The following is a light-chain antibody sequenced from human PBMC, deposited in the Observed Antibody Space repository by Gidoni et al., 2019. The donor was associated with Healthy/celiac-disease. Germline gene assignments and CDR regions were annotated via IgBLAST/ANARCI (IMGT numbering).Light chain of an antibody. Sequence: EIVLTQSPATLSLSPGERATLSCRASQSVSSYLAWYQQKPGQAPRLLIYDGSNRATGVPARFSGSGSGTDFTLTIRSLEPEDFAVYYCQQRSNWPPTFGQGTKVEIK. CDR1: QSVSSY. CDR3: QQRSNWPPT. J-gene: IGKJ1*01. V-gene: IGKV3-11*01. CDR2: DGS.